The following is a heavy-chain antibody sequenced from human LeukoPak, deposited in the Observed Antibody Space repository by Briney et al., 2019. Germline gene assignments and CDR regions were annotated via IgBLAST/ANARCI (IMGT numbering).Heavy chain of an antibody. V-gene: IGHV1-2*02. CDR2: INPNSGGT. CDR3: ARAVGATTAPLDY. Sequence: ASVKVSCKASGYTFTGYYMHWVQQAPGQGLEWMGWINPNSGGTNYAQKFQGRVTMTRDTSISTAYMELSRLRSDDTAVYYCARAVGATTAPLDYWGQGTLVTVSS. D-gene: IGHD1-26*01. CDR1: GYTFTGYY. J-gene: IGHJ4*02.